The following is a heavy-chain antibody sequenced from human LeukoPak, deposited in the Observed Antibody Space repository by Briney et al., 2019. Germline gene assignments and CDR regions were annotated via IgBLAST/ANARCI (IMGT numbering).Heavy chain of an antibody. CDR1: RFIFSTYG. CDR3: ARDRRAGFFDAFDI. Sequence: PGGSLRLSCAASRFIFSTYGMHWVRQAPGKGLEWVAFIRPDGSNEYYAASVRGRFAISRDNSQNTLHLQMNSLRAEDTAVYYCARDRRAGFFDAFDIWGQGTMVTVSS. D-gene: IGHD3-3*01. J-gene: IGHJ3*02. CDR2: IRPDGSNE. V-gene: IGHV3-30*02.